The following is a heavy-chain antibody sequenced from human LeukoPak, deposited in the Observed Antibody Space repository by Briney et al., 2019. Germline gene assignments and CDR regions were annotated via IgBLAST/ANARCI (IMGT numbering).Heavy chain of an antibody. CDR2: IYYSGST. J-gene: IGHJ5*02. V-gene: IGHV4-61*01. D-gene: IGHD2-15*01. Sequence: SETLSLTCTVSGGSVSSGSYYWSWIRQPPGKGLEWIGYIYYSGSTNYNPSLKSRVTISVDTSKNQFSLKLSSVTAADTAVYYCARVALRGYCSGGSCSSGWFDPWGQGTLVTVSS. CDR1: GGSVSSGSYY. CDR3: ARVALRGYCSGGSCSSGWFDP.